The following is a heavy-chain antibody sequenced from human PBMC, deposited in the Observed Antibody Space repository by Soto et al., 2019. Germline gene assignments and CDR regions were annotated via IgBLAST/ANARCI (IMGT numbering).Heavy chain of an antibody. V-gene: IGHV4-4*07. CDR2: IDTSGTT. CDR3: ARGPRGYVYYHGMDV. Sequence: XETLYLTCTVSGGSISSYYVSWIRQSAGKGLEWIGRIDTSGTTNYNPSLKSRVTMSVDASKNHFSLNLSSVTAADTAVYYCARGPRGYVYYHGMDVWGQGTTVTVSS. J-gene: IGHJ6*02. CDR1: GGSISSYY. D-gene: IGHD3-10*01.